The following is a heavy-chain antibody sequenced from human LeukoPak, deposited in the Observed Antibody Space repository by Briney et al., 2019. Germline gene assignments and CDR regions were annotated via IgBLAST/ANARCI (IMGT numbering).Heavy chain of an antibody. Sequence: SETLSLTCAVYGGSFSGYYWSWIRQPPGKGLEWIGEINHSGSTNYNPSLKSRVTISVDTSKNQFSLKLSSVTAADTAVYYCARRHDGTGDYWGQGTLVTVSS. CDR1: GGSFSGYY. CDR3: ARRHDGTGDY. V-gene: IGHV4-34*01. CDR2: INHSGST. D-gene: IGHD3/OR15-3a*01. J-gene: IGHJ4*02.